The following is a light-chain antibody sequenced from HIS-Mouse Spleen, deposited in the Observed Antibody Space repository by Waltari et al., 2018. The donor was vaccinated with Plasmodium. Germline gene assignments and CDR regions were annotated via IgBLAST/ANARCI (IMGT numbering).Light chain of an antibody. J-gene: IGLJ3*02. Sequence: SYELTQPPSVSVSPGQTASITCSGDKLGDKYACWYQQKPGQSPVLVIYQDSKRPSGIPGRFSGSNSGNTATLTISGTQAREEADYYCQAWDSSTAVFGGGTKLTVL. CDR1: KLGDKY. CDR2: QDS. CDR3: QAWDSSTAV. V-gene: IGLV3-1*01.